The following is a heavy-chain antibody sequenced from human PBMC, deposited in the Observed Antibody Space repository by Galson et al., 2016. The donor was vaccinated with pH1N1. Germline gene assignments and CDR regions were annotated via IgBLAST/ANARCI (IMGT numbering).Heavy chain of an antibody. J-gene: IGHJ4*02. V-gene: IGHV3-48*03. CDR1: GFNFRTYE. D-gene: IGHD5-24*01. CDR2: IIGSGSIT. CDR3: VRETRDDYNYGNFDY. Sequence: SLRLSCAVSGFNFRTYEMHWVRRAPGKGLEWISYIIGSGSITNYADSVRGRFTISRDNAKSSLFLQMDSLRAEDTATYYCVRETRDDYNYGNFDYWGQGTLVTVSS.